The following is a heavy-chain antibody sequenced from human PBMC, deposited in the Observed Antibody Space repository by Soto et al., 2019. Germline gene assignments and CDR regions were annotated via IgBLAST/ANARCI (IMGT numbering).Heavy chain of an antibody. CDR1: GYTFTTFW. D-gene: IGHD2-8*01. CDR3: ARLFCTTNTCDSWFDP. Sequence: GESLKISCTGFGYTFTTFWISWVRQMPGKGLEWMGRIDPSDSHTNYSPSFQGHVTISVDKSISTAYLQWSSLRASDTAIYYCARLFCTTNTCDSWFDPWGQGTLVTVSS. J-gene: IGHJ5*02. V-gene: IGHV5-10-1*01. CDR2: IDPSDSHT.